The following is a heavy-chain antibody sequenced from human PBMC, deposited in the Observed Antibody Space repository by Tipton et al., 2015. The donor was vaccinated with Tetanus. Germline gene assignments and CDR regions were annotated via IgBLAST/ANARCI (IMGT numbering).Heavy chain of an antibody. Sequence: TLSLTCTVSGGSIGTYYWSWIRQPAGKGLEWIGRIYTSGSTNYNPSLKSRVTVSVDTSKNQLSLKLSSVTAADTAVYYCARVAFFGDYFDYWGQGTLVTVSS. D-gene: IGHD3-10*01. J-gene: IGHJ4*02. CDR2: IYTSGST. CDR1: GGSIGTYY. CDR3: ARVAFFGDYFDY. V-gene: IGHV4-4*07.